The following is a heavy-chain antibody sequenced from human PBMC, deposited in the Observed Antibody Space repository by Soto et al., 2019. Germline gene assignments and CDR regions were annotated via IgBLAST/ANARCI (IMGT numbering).Heavy chain of an antibody. D-gene: IGHD3-22*01. CDR3: SYYDSSGSPLY. Sequence: GGSLRLSCAASGFTFSNAWMNWVRQAPGKGLEWVGRIKSKTDGGTTDYAAPVKGRFTISRDDSKNTLYLQMNSLKTEDTAVYYCSYYDSSGSPLYWGPGTLVTVSS. CDR1: GFTFSNAW. V-gene: IGHV3-15*07. CDR2: IKSKTDGGTT. J-gene: IGHJ4*02.